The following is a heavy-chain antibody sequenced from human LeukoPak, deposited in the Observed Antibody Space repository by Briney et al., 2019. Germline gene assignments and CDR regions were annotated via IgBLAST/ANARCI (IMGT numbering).Heavy chain of an antibody. D-gene: IGHD4-17*01. CDR2: ISSSSSYI. Sequence: GGPLRLSCAASGFTFSSYSMNWVRQAPGKGLEWVSSISSSSSYIYYADSVKGRFTISRDNAKNSLYLQMNSLRAEDTAVYYCARDRRGTTVRHNLRFDYWGQGTLVTVSS. V-gene: IGHV3-21*01. CDR3: ARDRRGTTVRHNLRFDY. CDR1: GFTFSSYS. J-gene: IGHJ4*02.